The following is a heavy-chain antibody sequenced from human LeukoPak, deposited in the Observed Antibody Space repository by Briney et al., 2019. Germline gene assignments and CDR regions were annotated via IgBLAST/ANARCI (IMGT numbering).Heavy chain of an antibody. CDR2: ISYSSSPI. CDR1: GFTFSSYS. D-gene: IGHD4-23*01. Sequence: PGGSLRLSCAASGFTFSSYSMNWVRQAPGKGLECVSYISYSSSPIYYADSVKGRFTISRDNAKNSLYLQMNSLRAEGTAVYYCARAVGNHFDYWGQGTLVTVSS. CDR3: ARAVGNHFDY. V-gene: IGHV3-48*01. J-gene: IGHJ4*02.